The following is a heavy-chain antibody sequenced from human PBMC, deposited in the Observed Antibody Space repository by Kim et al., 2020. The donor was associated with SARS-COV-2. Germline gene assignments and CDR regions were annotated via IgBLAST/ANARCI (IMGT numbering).Heavy chain of an antibody. Sequence: GGSLRLSCAASGYTVTYSYMGWVRQAPGKGLEWVSFIYSGGNTIYADSVKGRLIISRDHSKNTLYLQINSLRSGDTAVDYCATVVFYYDAGYFKNWGQGTVVSVS. J-gene: IGHJ1*01. D-gene: IGHD3-22*01. CDR1: GYTVTYSY. V-gene: IGHV3-66*01. CDR2: IYSGGNT. CDR3: ATVVFYYDAGYFKN.